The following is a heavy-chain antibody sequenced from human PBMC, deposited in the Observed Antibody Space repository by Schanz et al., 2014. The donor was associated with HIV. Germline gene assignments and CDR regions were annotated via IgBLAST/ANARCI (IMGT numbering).Heavy chain of an antibody. CDR1: GFTFNNYG. Sequence: VQLVESGGGLVQPGGSLRLSCAASGFTFNNYGMHWVRQAPGKGLEWVAVIWFDGRNKYYGDSVKGRFMISRDNSNNTLYLQMNSLRAEDTAVYFCTRGRFLERGGMDVWGQGTAVTVSS. D-gene: IGHD3-3*01. CDR3: TRGRFLERGGMDV. J-gene: IGHJ6*02. V-gene: IGHV3-33*08. CDR2: IWFDGRNK.